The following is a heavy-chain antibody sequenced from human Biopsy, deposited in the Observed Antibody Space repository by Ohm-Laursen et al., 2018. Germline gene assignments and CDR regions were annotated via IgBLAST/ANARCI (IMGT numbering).Heavy chain of an antibody. J-gene: IGHJ5*02. CDR3: ARIVDASMMTSLWFDP. Sequence: GTLSLTCTVSGGSMRSYYWSWLRQPPGQGLEWIGYIYYSGNTNYNPSLKSRVTISVDKPKNQFSLRLSCMTAADTAVYYCARIVDASMMTSLWFDPWGQGTLVIVSS. CDR2: IYYSGNT. CDR1: GGSMRSYY. D-gene: IGHD5-18*01. V-gene: IGHV4-59*08.